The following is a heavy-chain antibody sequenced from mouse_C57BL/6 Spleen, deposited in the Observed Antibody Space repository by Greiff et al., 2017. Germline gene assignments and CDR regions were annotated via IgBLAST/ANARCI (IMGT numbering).Heavy chain of an antibody. CDR3: TRAGDSNAWFAY. CDR1: GFTFSSYA. D-gene: IGHD2-5*01. Sequence: DVQLVESGEGLVKPGGSLKLSCAASGFTFSSYAMSWVRQTPEKRLEWVAYISSGGDYIYYADTVKGRFTISRDNARNTLYLQMSSLKSEDTAMYYCTRAGDSNAWFAYWGQGTLVTVSA. V-gene: IGHV5-9-1*02. J-gene: IGHJ3*01. CDR2: ISSGGDYI.